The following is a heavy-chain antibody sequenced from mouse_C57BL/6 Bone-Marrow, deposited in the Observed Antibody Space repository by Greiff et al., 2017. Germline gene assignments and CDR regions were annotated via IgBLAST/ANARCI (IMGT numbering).Heavy chain of an antibody. CDR3: ARSDYYGSIPYAMDY. D-gene: IGHD1-1*01. V-gene: IGHV1-59*01. Sequence: QVQLQQPGAELVRPGTSVKLSCKASGYTFTSYWMHWVKQRPGQGLEWIGVIDPSDSYTNYNQKFKGKATLTVDTSSSTAYMQLSSLTSEDSAVXYCARSDYYGSIPYAMDYWGQGTSGTVSS. CDR1: GYTFTSYW. J-gene: IGHJ4*01. CDR2: IDPSDSYT.